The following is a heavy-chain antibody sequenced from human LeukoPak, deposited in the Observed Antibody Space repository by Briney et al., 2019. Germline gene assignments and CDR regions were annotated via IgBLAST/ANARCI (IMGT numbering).Heavy chain of an antibody. Sequence: GGSLRLSCAASGFTFSSYWMSWGRQAPGKGLEWVANIKQDGSEKYYVDSVKGRFTISRDNAKNSLYLQMNSLRAEDTAVYYCAREMVNTMVRGVSYYFDYWGQGTLVTVSS. CDR2: IKQDGSEK. CDR1: GFTFSSYW. V-gene: IGHV3-7*01. J-gene: IGHJ4*02. D-gene: IGHD3-10*01. CDR3: AREMVNTMVRGVSYYFDY.